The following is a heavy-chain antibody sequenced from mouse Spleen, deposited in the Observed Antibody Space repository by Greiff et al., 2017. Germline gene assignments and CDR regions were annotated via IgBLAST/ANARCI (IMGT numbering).Heavy chain of an antibody. Sequence: VRLVESGPELVKPGASVKISCKASGYSFTSYYIHWVKQRPGQGLEWIGWIYPGSGNTKYNEKFKGKATLTADTSSSTAYMQLSSLTSEDSAVYYCAPGYYFDYWGQGTTLTVSS. V-gene: IGHV1-66*01. CDR1: GYSFTSYY. CDR3: APGYYFDY. J-gene: IGHJ2*01. CDR2: IYPGSGNT.